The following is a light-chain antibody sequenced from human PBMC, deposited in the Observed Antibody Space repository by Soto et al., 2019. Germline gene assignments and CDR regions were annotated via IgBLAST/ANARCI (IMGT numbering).Light chain of an antibody. V-gene: IGKV3-15*01. CDR2: GAS. CDR3: QQYNNWPIT. J-gene: IGKJ3*01. CDR1: QSVSSN. Sequence: EIVMTQSPATLSVSPGERATLSCRASQSVSSNLAWYQQKPGQAPRLLIYGASTRATGIPARFSGSGSGTAFPLTISSLQSEDFAVYYCQQYNNWPITFGPGTKVDIK.